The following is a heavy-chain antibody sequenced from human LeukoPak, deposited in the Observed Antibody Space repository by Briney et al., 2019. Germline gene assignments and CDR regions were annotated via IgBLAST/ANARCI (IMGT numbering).Heavy chain of an antibody. CDR3: ARVGSRYCSGANCYDGF. Sequence: GTSLRLSCAVSGFAFSSLAMHWIRQAPGKGLEWVAFISYDGNNQYYADSVKGRFTISRDNSKNTLYLQMNNLRAEDTAIYYCARVGSRYCSGANCYDGFWGQGTLVSVSS. J-gene: IGHJ4*02. D-gene: IGHD2-15*01. V-gene: IGHV3-30-3*01. CDR1: GFAFSSLA. CDR2: ISYDGNNQ.